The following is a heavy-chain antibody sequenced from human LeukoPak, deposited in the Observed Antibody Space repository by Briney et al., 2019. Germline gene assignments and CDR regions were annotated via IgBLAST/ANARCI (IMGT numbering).Heavy chain of an antibody. V-gene: IGHV1-46*01. Sequence: AGVTVSFTASGYSFTIYYMHWVRPAPAQGLGRMGVINLSGGSTSYAQKVHGRAPMPKDKSTRTVYMELSSLRSEDTAVYYCAREPRGDGFDYWGQGTLVTVSS. CDR3: AREPRGDGFDY. J-gene: IGHJ4*02. CDR2: INLSGGST. D-gene: IGHD3-16*01. CDR1: GYSFTIYY.